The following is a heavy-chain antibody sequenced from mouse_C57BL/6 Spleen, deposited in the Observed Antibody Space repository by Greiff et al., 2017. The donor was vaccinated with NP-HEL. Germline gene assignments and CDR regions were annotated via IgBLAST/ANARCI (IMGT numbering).Heavy chain of an antibody. V-gene: IGHV1-61*01. D-gene: IGHD2-1*01. CDR2: IYPSDSET. CDR1: GYTFTSYW. Sequence: VKLQQPGAELVRPGSSVKLSCKASGYTFTSYWMDWVKQRPGQGLEWIGNIYPSDSETHYNQKFKDKATLTVDKSSSTAYMQLSSLTSEDSAVYYCARGGDGNPFAYWGQGTLVTVSA. J-gene: IGHJ3*01. CDR3: ARGGDGNPFAY.